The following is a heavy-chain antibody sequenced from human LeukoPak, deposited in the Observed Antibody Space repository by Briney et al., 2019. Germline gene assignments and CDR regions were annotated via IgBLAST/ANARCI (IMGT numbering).Heavy chain of an antibody. CDR2: IFPGDSDI. V-gene: IGHV5-51*01. Sequence: NAGESLKISCTASGYRFASNWIGWVRQMSGKGMEWMGIIFPGDSDIRYSPSFQGQVTISADKSINTAYLQWSSLKASDTAIYYCAKYATAGYHYGMDVCGQGTTVTVSS. D-gene: IGHD6-13*01. J-gene: IGHJ6*01. CDR1: GYRFASNW. CDR3: AKYATAGYHYGMDV.